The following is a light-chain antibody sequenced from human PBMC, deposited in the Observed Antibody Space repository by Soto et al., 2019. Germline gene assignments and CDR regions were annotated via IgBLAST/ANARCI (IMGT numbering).Light chain of an antibody. Sequence: QSVLTQPASVSGSPGQSITSSCTGTSSDVGGYNYVSCYQQHPGKAPKLMIYEVSNRPSGVSNRFSGSKSGNTASLTISVLQAEDEADYYCSSYTSSSPYVFGTGTKVTVL. J-gene: IGLJ1*01. CDR3: SSYTSSSPYV. CDR1: SSDVGGYNY. CDR2: EVS. V-gene: IGLV2-14*01.